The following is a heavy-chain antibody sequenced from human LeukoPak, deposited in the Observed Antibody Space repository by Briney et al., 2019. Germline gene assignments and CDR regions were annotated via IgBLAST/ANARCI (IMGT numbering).Heavy chain of an antibody. CDR1: GYTFTNNF. D-gene: IGHD3-3*01. Sequence: GASVKVSCKASGYTFTNNFMHWVRQAPGQGLEWMGIINPSGDNTWYAQKFQGRVTMTRDMATSTAYMELSSLRSEDTAVYYCASIIIPRGGYWGQGTLVTVSS. V-gene: IGHV1-46*01. J-gene: IGHJ4*02. CDR3: ASIIIPRGGY. CDR2: INPSGDNT.